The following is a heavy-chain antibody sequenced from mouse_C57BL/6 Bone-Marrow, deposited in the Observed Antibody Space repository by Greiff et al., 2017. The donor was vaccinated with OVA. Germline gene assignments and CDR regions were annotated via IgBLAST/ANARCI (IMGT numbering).Heavy chain of an antibody. Sequence: QVQLQQPGAELVRPGSSVKLSCKASGYTFTSYWMDWVKQRPGQGLEWIGNIYPSDSETHYNQKFKDKATLTVDKSSSTAYMQLSSLTSEDSAVYYCARVGYSLYSDYWGQGTTLTVSS. CDR2: IYPSDSET. D-gene: IGHD2-3*01. J-gene: IGHJ2*01. CDR1: GYTFTSYW. CDR3: ARVGYSLYSDY. V-gene: IGHV1-61*01.